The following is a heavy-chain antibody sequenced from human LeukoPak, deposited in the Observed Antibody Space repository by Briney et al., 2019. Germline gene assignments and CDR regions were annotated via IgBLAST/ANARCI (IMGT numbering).Heavy chain of an antibody. CDR2: IYYSGST. D-gene: IGHD3-22*01. CDR1: GGSISSGGYY. J-gene: IGHJ4*02. V-gene: IGHV4-31*03. Sequence: PSQTLSLTYTVSGGSISSGGYYWSWIRQHPGKGLEWIGYIYYSGSTYYNPSLKSRVTLSVDTSKNQFSLKLSSVTAADTAVYYCARDSSGYYSFDYWGQGTLVTVSP. CDR3: ARDSSGYYSFDY.